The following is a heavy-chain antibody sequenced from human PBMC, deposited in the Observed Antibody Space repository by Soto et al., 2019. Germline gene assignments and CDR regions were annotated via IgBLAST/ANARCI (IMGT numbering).Heavy chain of an antibody. J-gene: IGHJ3*02. CDR3: AREWTTVTQTTSIDAFDI. CDR1: GFTFSSYG. V-gene: IGHV3-33*01. Sequence: QVQLVESGGGVVQPGRSLRLSCAASGFTFSSYGMHWVRQAPGKGLEWVAVIWYDGSNKYYADSVKGRFTISRDNSKNTLYLQMHSLIAEDTAVYYCAREWTTVTQTTSIDAFDIWGQGTMVTVSS. CDR2: IWYDGSNK. D-gene: IGHD4-17*01.